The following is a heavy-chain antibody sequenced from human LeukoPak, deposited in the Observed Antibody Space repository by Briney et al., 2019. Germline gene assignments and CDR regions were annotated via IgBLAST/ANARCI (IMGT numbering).Heavy chain of an antibody. V-gene: IGHV3-21*04. CDR3: AKEGVYSSALYYYYYMDV. J-gene: IGHJ6*03. CDR1: GFTFSSYS. D-gene: IGHD6-19*01. Sequence: GGSLRLSCAASGFTFSSYSMNWVRQAPGKGLEWVSSISSSSSYIYYADSVKGRFTISRDNAKNSLYLQMNSLRAEDTALYYCAKEGVYSSALYYYYYMDVWGKGTTVTISS. CDR2: ISSSSSYI.